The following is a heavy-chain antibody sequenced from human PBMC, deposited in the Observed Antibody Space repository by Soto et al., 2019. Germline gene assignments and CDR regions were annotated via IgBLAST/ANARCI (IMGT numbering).Heavy chain of an antibody. D-gene: IGHD6-19*01. CDR1: GFTFSNYW. CDR3: ARAGWYRFDY. CDR2: INSDGTTI. J-gene: IGHJ4*02. V-gene: IGHV3-74*01. Sequence: EVQLVESGGGLVQPGGSLRLSCAASGFTFSNYWVHWVRQAPGKGLMWVSRINSDGTTINYADSVEGRFTISSDNAKNTLCLQMISLRVEDTAVYYCARAGWYRFDYWGQGTLGTVSS.